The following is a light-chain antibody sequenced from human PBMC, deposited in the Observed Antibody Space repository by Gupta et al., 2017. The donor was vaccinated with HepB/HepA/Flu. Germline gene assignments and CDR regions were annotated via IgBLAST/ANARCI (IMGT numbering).Light chain of an antibody. CDR1: QLGDKY. Sequence: SYELTQPPSVSVSPGQTASITCSGAQLGDKYACWYQQKPGQSPVLVIYQDSKRPSGIPERFSGSNSGNTATLTISGTQAMDEADYYCQAWDSSTGMVFGTGTKVTVL. CDR3: QAWDSSTGMV. CDR2: QDS. V-gene: IGLV3-1*01. J-gene: IGLJ1*01.